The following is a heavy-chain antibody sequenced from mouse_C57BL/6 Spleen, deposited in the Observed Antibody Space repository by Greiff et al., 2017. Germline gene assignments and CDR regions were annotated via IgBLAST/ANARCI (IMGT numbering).Heavy chain of an antibody. CDR1: GYTFTSYW. D-gene: IGHD4-1*01. Sequence: QVQLQQPGAELVKPGASVTLSCKASGYTFTSYWMHWVKQSPGQGLEWIGMIHPNSGSTNYNEKFKSKATLTVDTSSSTAYMQLSSLTSEDSAVYYCARGGLGRWYFDVWGTGTTVTVSS. V-gene: IGHV1-64*01. CDR2: IHPNSGST. CDR3: ARGGLGRWYFDV. J-gene: IGHJ1*03.